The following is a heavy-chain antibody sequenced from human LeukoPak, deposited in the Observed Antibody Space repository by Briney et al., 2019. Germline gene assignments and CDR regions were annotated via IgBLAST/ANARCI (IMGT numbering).Heavy chain of an antibody. CDR3: ARVVIAVAGSYYYYYGMDV. J-gene: IGHJ6*04. CDR2: ISAYNGNT. D-gene: IGHD6-19*01. CDR1: GYTFTSYG. Sequence: ASVKVSCKASGYTFTSYGISWVRQAHGQGLEWMGWISAYNGNTNYAQKLQGRVTMTTDTSTSTAYMELRSLRSDDTAVYYCARVVIAVAGSYYYYYGMDVWGKGTTVTVSS. V-gene: IGHV1-18*04.